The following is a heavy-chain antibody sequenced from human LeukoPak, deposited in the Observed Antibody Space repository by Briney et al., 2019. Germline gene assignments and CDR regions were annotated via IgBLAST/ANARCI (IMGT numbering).Heavy chain of an antibody. CDR2: IIPIFDTA. J-gene: IGHJ4*02. D-gene: IGHD2-15*01. V-gene: IGHV1-69*01. CDR3: ARGKNCSGGSCYLPTG. Sequence: XSSXXISWVRQAPGQGLEWMGGIIPIFDTANYAQKFQGRVTITADESTSTAYMELSSLRSEDTAVYYCARGKNCSGGSCYLPTGWGQGTLVTVSS. CDR1: XSSXX.